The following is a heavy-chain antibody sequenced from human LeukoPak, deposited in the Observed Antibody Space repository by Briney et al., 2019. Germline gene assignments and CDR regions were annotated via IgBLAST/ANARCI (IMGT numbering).Heavy chain of an antibody. CDR2: IYTSGST. CDR3: ASRSYSSRGGEC. D-gene: IGHD6-13*01. J-gene: IGHJ4*02. CDR1: GGSISSGSYY. Sequence: PSETLSLTCTVSGGSISSGSYYWSWIRQPAGKGLEWIGRIYTSGSTNYNPSLKSRVTISVDTSKNQFSLKLSSVTAADTAVYYCASRSYSSRGGECWGQGTLVTVSS. V-gene: IGHV4-61*02.